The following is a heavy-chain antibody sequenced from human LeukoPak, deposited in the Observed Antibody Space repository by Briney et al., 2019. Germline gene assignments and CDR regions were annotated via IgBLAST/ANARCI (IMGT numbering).Heavy chain of an antibody. D-gene: IGHD6-19*01. CDR2: IYTSGST. CDR1: GASISSSSYY. Sequence: PSETLSLTCTVSGASISSSSYYWSWIRQPAGKGLEWIGRIYTSGSTNYNPSLKSRVTMSVDTSKNQFSLKLSSVTAADTAVYYCARGPGGQWLVGFDYWGQGTLVTVSS. V-gene: IGHV4-61*02. J-gene: IGHJ4*02. CDR3: ARGPGGQWLVGFDY.